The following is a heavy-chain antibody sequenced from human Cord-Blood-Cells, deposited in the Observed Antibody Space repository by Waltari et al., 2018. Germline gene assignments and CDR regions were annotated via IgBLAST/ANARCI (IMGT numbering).Heavy chain of an antibody. CDR1: GGTFSSYA. CDR3: ARVDSNYNWFDP. CDR2: IIPIFGTA. D-gene: IGHD4-4*01. Sequence: QVQLVQSGAEVKKPGSSVKVSCKAPGGTFSSYAISWVRQAPGQGLEWMGGIIPIFGTANYAQTFQGRVTITADESTSTAYMELSSLRSEDTAVYYCARVDSNYNWFDPWGQGTLVTVSS. J-gene: IGHJ5*02. V-gene: IGHV1-69*01.